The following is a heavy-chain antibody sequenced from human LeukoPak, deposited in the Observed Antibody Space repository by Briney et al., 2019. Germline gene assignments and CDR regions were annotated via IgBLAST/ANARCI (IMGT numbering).Heavy chain of an antibody. CDR3: ARSGLRGRWGSSGYYFDY. D-gene: IGHD3-22*01. CDR1: GFTVSSNY. CDR2: IYSCDST. J-gene: IGHJ4*02. Sequence: GGSLRLSCAASGFTVSSNYMSWVRQAPGKGLGWVSGIYSCDSTYHADSVKGRFTISRDNSKNTLYLQMNSLRAEDTAVSYCARSGLRGRWGSSGYYFDYWGQGTLVTVSS. V-gene: IGHV3-66*02.